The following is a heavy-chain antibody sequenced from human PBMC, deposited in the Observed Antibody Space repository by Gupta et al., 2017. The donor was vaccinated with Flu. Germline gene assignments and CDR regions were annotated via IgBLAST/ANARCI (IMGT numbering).Heavy chain of an antibody. Sequence: QLQESGPGLVKPSETLSLTCTVSGGSLRTFYWSWLRQSPGKGLEWIGNVYHSGSTKYNRSLKGRVTISIDVSMNQFYLSLSSVTAADTAVYYCARGTFVALSWFDPWGRGTLVTVSA. CDR2: VYHSGST. CDR1: GGSLRTFY. J-gene: IGHJ5*02. CDR3: ARGTFVALSWFDP. V-gene: IGHV4-59*12.